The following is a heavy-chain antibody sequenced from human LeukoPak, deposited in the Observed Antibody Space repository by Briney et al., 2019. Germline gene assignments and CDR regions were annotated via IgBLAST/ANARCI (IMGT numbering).Heavy chain of an antibody. CDR3: ARDRMVRGVPKYDFDY. D-gene: IGHD3-10*01. V-gene: IGHV4-4*07. Sequence: PSETLSLTCTVSGGSISSYYWSWLRQPAGKGLEWLGRIYTSGSTNYNPSLKSRVTMSVDTSKNQFSLKLSSVTAADTAVYYWARDRMVRGVPKYDFDYWGQGTLVTVSS. CDR2: IYTSGST. CDR1: GGSISSYY. J-gene: IGHJ4*01.